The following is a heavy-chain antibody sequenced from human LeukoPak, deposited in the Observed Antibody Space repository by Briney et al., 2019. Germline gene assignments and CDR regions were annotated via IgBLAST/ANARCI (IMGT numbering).Heavy chain of an antibody. V-gene: IGHV3-21*04. J-gene: IGHJ4*02. Sequence: GGSLRLSCAASGFTFSSYSMNWVRQAPGKGLEWVSSISSSSSYIYYADSVKGRFTISRDNSKNTLYLQMNSLRAEDTAVYYCAKMKFIYYGSGSTFDYWGQGTLVTVSS. CDR2: ISSSSSYI. D-gene: IGHD3-10*01. CDR3: AKMKFIYYGSGSTFDY. CDR1: GFTFSSYS.